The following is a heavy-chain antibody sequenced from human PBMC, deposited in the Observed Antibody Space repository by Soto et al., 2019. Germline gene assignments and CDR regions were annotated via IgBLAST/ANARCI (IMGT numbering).Heavy chain of an antibody. CDR3: ARGSGYYYYYYGMAV. Sequence: GGSLRLSCAASGFTFSSYAMHWVRQAPGKGLEWVAVISYDGSNKYYADSVKGRFTISRDNSKNTLYLQMNSLRAEDTAVYYCARGSGYYYYYYGMAVWGQGTTVTVSS. CDR1: GFTFSSYA. D-gene: IGHD3-22*01. J-gene: IGHJ6*02. CDR2: ISYDGSNK. V-gene: IGHV3-30*04.